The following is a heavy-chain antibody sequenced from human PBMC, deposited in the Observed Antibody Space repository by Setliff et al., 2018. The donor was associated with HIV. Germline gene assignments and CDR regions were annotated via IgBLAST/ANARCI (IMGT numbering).Heavy chain of an antibody. V-gene: IGHV3-23*01. D-gene: IGHD3-3*01. Sequence: SCAASGFTFSSYAMSWVRQAPGKGLEWVSAISGAGGTTYYADSVKGRFTMSRDNSKNTLYLQLNSLRVEDTAVYFCASWRVPRDAFDIWGLGTRVTVSS. CDR3: ASWRVPRDAFDI. J-gene: IGHJ3*02. CDR2: ISGAGGTT. CDR1: GFTFSSYA.